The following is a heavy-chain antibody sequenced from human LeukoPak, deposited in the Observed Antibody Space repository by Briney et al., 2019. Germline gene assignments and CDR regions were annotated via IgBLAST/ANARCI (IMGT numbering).Heavy chain of an antibody. Sequence: GGSLRLSCVASGFTFSSDAMHWVRQAPGKGLEWVAVISYDGKEKYHADSVKGRFTISRDNSKNTLYLQMNSLRVEDTAVYYCAELGITMIGGVWGKGTTVTISS. CDR3: AELGITMIGGV. J-gene: IGHJ6*04. CDR2: ISYDGKEK. V-gene: IGHV3-30*04. CDR1: GFTFSSDA. D-gene: IGHD3-10*02.